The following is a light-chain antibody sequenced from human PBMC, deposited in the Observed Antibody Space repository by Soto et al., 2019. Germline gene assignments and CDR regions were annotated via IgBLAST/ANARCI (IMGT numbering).Light chain of an antibody. J-gene: IGKJ2*01. CDR1: QSISSD. Sequence: EIVMTQSPATLSVSPGERATLSCRASQSISSDLAWYQQKPGQAPRLLIYGSSTRATDIPARISGSGSGTDFTLTISSLPSEAFAVYYCQQYNKWPPQYTFGQGTKLEIK. CDR2: GSS. CDR3: QQYNKWPPQYT. V-gene: IGKV3-15*01.